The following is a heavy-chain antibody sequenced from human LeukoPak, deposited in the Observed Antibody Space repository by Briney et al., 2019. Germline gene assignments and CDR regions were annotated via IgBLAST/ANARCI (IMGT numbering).Heavy chain of an antibody. D-gene: IGHD1-1*01. CDR3: GRGPTISETGYFDY. CDR2: INHRGDT. Sequence: SETLSLTCAVYGGSFSSYYWSWIRQSPGKGLEWIAEINHRGDTNYNPSVKSRVTISVDTSKNQFSLKVTSLTAADTAVYYCGRGPTISETGYFDYWGQGTLVTVSS. CDR1: GGSFSSYY. J-gene: IGHJ4*03. V-gene: IGHV4-34*01.